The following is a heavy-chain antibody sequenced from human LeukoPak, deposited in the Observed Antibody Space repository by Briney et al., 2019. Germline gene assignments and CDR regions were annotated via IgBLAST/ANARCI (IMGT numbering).Heavy chain of an antibody. D-gene: IGHD1-1*01. Sequence: SETLSLTCAVYGGSFSGYYWSWIRQPPGKGLEWIGEINHSGSTNYNPSLKSRVTISVDTSKNQFSLRLSSVTAADTAVYYCARGDGTTAPGFDYWGQGTLVTVSS. J-gene: IGHJ4*02. CDR2: INHSGST. CDR3: ARGDGTTAPGFDY. CDR1: GGSFSGYY. V-gene: IGHV4-34*01.